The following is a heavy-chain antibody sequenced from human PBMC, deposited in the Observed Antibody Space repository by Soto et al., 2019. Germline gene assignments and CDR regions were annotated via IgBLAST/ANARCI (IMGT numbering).Heavy chain of an antibody. CDR3: ARAKDLGNWFDR. D-gene: IGHD2-15*01. J-gene: IGHJ5*02. V-gene: IGHV3-11*01. CDR2: ITGSVKTI. CDR1: GFTFSDNY. Sequence: PGGSLRLSCAASGFTFSDNYMSWIRQAPGKGLEWVSYITGSVKTIYYADSVKGRFTISRDNAKNSLYLQMNSLRADDTAVYYCARAKDLGNWFDRWGQGTLVTVSS.